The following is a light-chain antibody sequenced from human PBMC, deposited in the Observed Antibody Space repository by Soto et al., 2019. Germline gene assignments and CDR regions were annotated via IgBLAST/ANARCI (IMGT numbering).Light chain of an antibody. Sequence: DMQLTQSPVFLSASVGDRVTITCRASQGINSYLAWSQQKPGKGPKLLIYAASTLQSGVPSRFSGSGSGTDFTLTISSLQPEDFATYYCHQSQSYPFTFGGGTQVGSK. CDR2: AAS. CDR3: HQSQSYPFT. J-gene: IGKJ4*01. CDR1: QGINSY. V-gene: IGKV1-9*01.